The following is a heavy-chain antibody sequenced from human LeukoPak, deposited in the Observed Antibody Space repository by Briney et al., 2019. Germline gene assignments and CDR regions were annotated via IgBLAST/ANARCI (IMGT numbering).Heavy chain of an antibody. D-gene: IGHD3-22*01. Sequence: SETLSLTCTVSGGSVSSGSYYWSWIRQPPGKGLEWIGYIYYSGSTNYNPSLKSRVTISVDTSKNQFSLKLSSVTAADTAVYYCARARTRAWYDSSGYFDYWGQGTLVTVSP. CDR1: GGSVSSGSYY. CDR3: ARARTRAWYDSSGYFDY. CDR2: IYYSGST. J-gene: IGHJ4*02. V-gene: IGHV4-61*01.